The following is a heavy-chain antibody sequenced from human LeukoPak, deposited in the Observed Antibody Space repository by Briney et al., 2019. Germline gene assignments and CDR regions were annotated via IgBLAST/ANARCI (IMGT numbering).Heavy chain of an antibody. CDR1: GFTFSSYA. CDR3: AKGTGGSSWFPSRD. Sequence: PGGSLRLSCAASGFTFSSYAMSWVRQAPGKGLEWVSTINDSGGYTYYGDSVKGRFTISRDNSKNTLYLQMNSLRGEDTAVYYCAKGTGGSSWFPSRDWGQGTLVTVSS. V-gene: IGHV3-23*01. J-gene: IGHJ4*02. CDR2: INDSGGYT. D-gene: IGHD6-13*01.